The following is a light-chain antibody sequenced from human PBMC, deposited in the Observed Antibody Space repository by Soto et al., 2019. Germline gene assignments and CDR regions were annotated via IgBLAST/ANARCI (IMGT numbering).Light chain of an antibody. CDR3: FSYTAGSTDV. J-gene: IGLJ1*01. V-gene: IGLV2-14*03. CDR1: SSDVGAYNY. CDR2: DVS. Sequence: QSALTQPPSASGSPGQSIAISCTGTSSDVGAYNYVSWYQQHPGKAPKLMIYDVSNRPSGVSNRFSGSKSGNTASLTISGLQAEDETDYYCFSYTAGSTDVFGAGTKLTVL.